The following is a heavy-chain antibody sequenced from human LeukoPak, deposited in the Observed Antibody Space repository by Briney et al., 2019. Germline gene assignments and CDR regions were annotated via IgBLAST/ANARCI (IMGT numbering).Heavy chain of an antibody. V-gene: IGHV3-48*04. D-gene: IGHD3-10*02. J-gene: IGHJ6*04. Sequence: GGSLRLSCAASGFTFSSYGMSWVRQAPGKGLEWVSAISGSGSTIYYADSVEGRLTISRDNAKNSLYLQMNSLRAEDTAVYYCAELGITMIGGVWGKGTTVTISS. CDR3: AELGITMIGGV. CDR1: GFTFSSYG. CDR2: ISGSGSTI.